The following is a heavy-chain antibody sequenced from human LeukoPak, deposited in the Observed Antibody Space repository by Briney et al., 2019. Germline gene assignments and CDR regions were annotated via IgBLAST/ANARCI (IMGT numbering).Heavy chain of an antibody. D-gene: IGHD2-2*02. J-gene: IGHJ4*02. CDR3: ARPNHKDHCSSTSCYRYFDY. Sequence: SETLSLTCTVSGGSISSYYWSWIRQPAGKGLEWIGRIYSSGSTNYNPSLKSRVTISVDTSKNQFSLNLSSVTAADTAVYYCARPNHKDHCSSTSCYRYFDYWGQGTLVTVSS. CDR1: GGSISSYY. V-gene: IGHV4-4*07. CDR2: IYSSGST.